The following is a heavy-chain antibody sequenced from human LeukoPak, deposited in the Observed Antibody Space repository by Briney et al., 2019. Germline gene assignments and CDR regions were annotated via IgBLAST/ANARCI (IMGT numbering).Heavy chain of an antibody. Sequence: SETLSLTCTVSGGSISSYYWSWIRQPPGKGLEWIGYIYYSGSTNYNPSLKSRVTISVDTSKNQFSLKLSSVTAADTAVYYCARDSLAAASDYWGQGTLVTVSS. CDR3: ARDSLAAASDY. CDR1: GGSISSYY. J-gene: IGHJ4*02. V-gene: IGHV4-59*12. CDR2: IYYSGST. D-gene: IGHD6-13*01.